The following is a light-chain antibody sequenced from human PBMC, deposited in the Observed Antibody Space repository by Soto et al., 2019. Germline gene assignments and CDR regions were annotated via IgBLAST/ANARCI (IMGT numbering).Light chain of an antibody. Sequence: EIVMTQSPATLSVSPGERATLSCRASQSVSSNLAWYQQKPGQAPRLLIYGASTRATGIPARFSGSGSGTEFTLTISSLQSEDFAVYSCQQYNHWPLTFGGGTKVEIK. CDR2: GAS. CDR3: QQYNHWPLT. V-gene: IGKV3-15*01. J-gene: IGKJ4*01. CDR1: QSVSSN.